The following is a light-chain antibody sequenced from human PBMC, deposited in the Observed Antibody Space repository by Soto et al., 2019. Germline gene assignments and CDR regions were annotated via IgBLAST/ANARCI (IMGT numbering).Light chain of an antibody. CDR2: AAS. CDR3: RKYNSAPLT. Sequence: DIQMTQSPSSLSASVGDRVTITCRASKGMSNYLAWYQQKPGKVPKLLIYAASTLQSGVPSRFSGSGSGTDFTLTISSLQPEDVATYYCRKYNSAPLTFGGGTQGEIK. J-gene: IGKJ4*01. CDR1: KGMSNY. V-gene: IGKV1-27*01.